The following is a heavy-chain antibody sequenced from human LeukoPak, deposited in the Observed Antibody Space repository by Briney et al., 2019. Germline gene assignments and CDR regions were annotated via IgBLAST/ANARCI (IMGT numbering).Heavy chain of an antibody. Sequence: PGGSLRLSCEASGFNFGTYAMSWVRQAPGKGLEWVSTISSSSASTYYADSVKGRFTISRDNSKNTLYLEMNSLRAEDTAVYYCASSGVTHYYFDYWGQGTLDTVSS. CDR1: GFNFGTYA. V-gene: IGHV3-23*01. CDR3: ASSGVTHYYFDY. J-gene: IGHJ4*02. D-gene: IGHD4-23*01. CDR2: ISSSSAST.